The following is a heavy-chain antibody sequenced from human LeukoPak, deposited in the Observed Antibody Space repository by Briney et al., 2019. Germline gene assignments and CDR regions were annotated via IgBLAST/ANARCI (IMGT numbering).Heavy chain of an antibody. CDR2: ISNTGSAV. D-gene: IGHD6-6*01. CDR3: VSEYSSSSGRYFDN. CDR1: GLTLSDWY. Sequence: PGGSLRLSCAASGLTLSDWYMSWIRQAPGKGLEWISYISNTGSAVRYANSVKGRFTMSRDNAKNNLYLQMNSLRAEDTAVYYCVSEYSSSSGRYFDNWGQGTLVTVSS. J-gene: IGHJ4*02. V-gene: IGHV3-11*04.